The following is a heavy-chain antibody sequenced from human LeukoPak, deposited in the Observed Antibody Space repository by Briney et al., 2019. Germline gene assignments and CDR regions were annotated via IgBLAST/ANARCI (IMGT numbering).Heavy chain of an antibody. J-gene: IGHJ4*02. CDR1: GFTFTGYW. CDR2: INSDGSSP. Sequence: PGGSLRLSCAASGFTFTGYWMHWVRQAPGKGLVWVSRINSDGSSPSYADSVKGRFTISRDNAKSTLYLQMNSLRDEDTAVYYCARGGGYSYGATDYWGQGTLVTVSS. CDR3: ARGGGYSYGATDY. V-gene: IGHV3-74*01. D-gene: IGHD5-18*01.